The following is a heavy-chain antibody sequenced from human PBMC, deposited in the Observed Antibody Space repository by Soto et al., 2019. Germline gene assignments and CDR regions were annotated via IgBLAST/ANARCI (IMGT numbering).Heavy chain of an antibody. CDR2: ISAYNGNT. V-gene: IGHV1-18*01. CDR3: ARYRVVPAAPYYYYVMDV. J-gene: IGHJ6*02. CDR1: GYTFTSYG. Sequence: GASVKVSCKASGYTFTSYGISWVRQAPGPGLEWMGWISAYNGNTNYAQKLQGRVTMTTDTSTSTAYMELRSLRSDDTSVYYCARYRVVPAAPYYYYVMDVWGQGTTVTVS. D-gene: IGHD2-2*01.